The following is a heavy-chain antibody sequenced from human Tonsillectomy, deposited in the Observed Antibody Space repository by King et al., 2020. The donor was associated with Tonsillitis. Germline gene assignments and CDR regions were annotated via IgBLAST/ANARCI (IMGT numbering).Heavy chain of an antibody. Sequence: VQLVESGGGLVQPGGSLRLSCAASGFTFSSYAMSWVRQAPGKGLEWVSAITIGGGATPYPDSVRGRFTISRDNSKNTLHRQMNSLRAEDTAVYYCAKGALGYFDLWGRGTPVTVSS. CDR1: GFTFSSYA. V-gene: IGHV3-23*04. J-gene: IGHJ2*01. CDR3: AKGALGYFDL. CDR2: ITIGGGAT.